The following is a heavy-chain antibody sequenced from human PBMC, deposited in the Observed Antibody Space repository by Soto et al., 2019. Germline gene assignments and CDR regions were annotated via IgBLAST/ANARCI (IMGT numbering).Heavy chain of an antibody. J-gene: IGHJ4*02. CDR3: ARVLGYCSGGSCDY. D-gene: IGHD2-15*01. Sequence: QVHLVQSGAEVKKPWASVKVSCKASGYTFTSYAMHWVRQAPGQRLEWMGWINAGNGNTKYSQKFQGRVTITRDTSASTAYMELRSLRSEVTAVYYWARVLGYCSGGSCDYWGQGTLVTVSS. V-gene: IGHV1-3*01. CDR2: INAGNGNT. CDR1: GYTFTSYA.